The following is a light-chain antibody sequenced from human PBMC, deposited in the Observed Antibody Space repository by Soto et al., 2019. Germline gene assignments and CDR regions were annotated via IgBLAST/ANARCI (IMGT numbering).Light chain of an antibody. CDR2: GAS. CDR3: HQYGGSPQT. J-gene: IGKJ1*01. V-gene: IGKV3-20*01. CDR1: QSVSNY. Sequence: EXVLTQSPGTLSLSQGERATLSCRASQSVSNYLAWYQRKPGQAPRLLIYGASSRATGIPDRFSGSGSGTDFTLTISRLEPEDFAVYYCHQYGGSPQTFGQGTKVDIK.